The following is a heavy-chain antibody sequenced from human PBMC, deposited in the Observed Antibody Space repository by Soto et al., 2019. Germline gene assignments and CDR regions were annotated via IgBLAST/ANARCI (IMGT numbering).Heavy chain of an antibody. Sequence: GGSLRLSCAASGFTFSSYAMSWVRQAPGKGLEWVSAISGSGGSTYYADSVKGRFTISRDNSKDTLYLQMNSLRAEDTAVYYCAKGGYYYDSSGHFDYWAQGTLVTVS. V-gene: IGHV3-23*01. CDR2: ISGSGGST. J-gene: IGHJ4*02. CDR1: GFTFSSYA. D-gene: IGHD3-22*01. CDR3: AKGGYYYDSSGHFDY.